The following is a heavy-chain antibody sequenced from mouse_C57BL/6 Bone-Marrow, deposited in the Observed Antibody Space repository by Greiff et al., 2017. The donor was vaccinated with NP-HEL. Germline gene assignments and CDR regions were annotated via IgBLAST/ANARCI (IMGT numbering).Heavy chain of an antibody. CDR1: GFTFSSYA. CDR2: ISSGGDYI. J-gene: IGHJ4*01. CDR3: TRDPYDYDAGYYAMDY. V-gene: IGHV5-9-1*02. D-gene: IGHD2-4*01. Sequence: EVMLVESGEGLVKPGGSLKLSCAASGFTFSSYAMSWVRQTPEKRLEWVADISSGGDYIYYADTVKGRFTISRDNARNTLYLQMSSLKSEDTAMYYCTRDPYDYDAGYYAMDYWGQGTSVTVSS.